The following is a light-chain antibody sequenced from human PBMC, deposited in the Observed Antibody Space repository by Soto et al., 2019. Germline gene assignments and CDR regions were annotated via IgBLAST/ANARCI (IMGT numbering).Light chain of an antibody. Sequence: ESGLSLSARSLCLSRGERATLSCRTSQSISSNYLAWYQQKPGQAPRLLIYDASTRATGVLTRFSGSGSGTDFTLTISRLEPEDFAVYYCQQYGSSPITFGQGTRLEI. CDR2: DAS. CDR1: QSISSNY. CDR3: QQYGSSPIT. J-gene: IGKJ5*01. V-gene: IGKV3-20*01.